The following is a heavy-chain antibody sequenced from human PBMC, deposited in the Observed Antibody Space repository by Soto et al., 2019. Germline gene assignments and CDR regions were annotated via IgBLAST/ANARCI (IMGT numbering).Heavy chain of an antibody. Sequence: GESVKISCKGSGYSFTIYCIGWVLQMPWKGLEWMGIIYPGDSDTRYSPSFQGQVTISADKSISTAHLQWSSLKASDTAMYYCARPGWLKRPSLAGGLTDLHGMDVWGQGTTVTVSS. CDR1: GYSFTIYC. D-gene: IGHD6-19*01. CDR2: IYPGDSDT. CDR3: ARPGWLKRPSLAGGLTDLHGMDV. J-gene: IGHJ6*02. V-gene: IGHV5-51*01.